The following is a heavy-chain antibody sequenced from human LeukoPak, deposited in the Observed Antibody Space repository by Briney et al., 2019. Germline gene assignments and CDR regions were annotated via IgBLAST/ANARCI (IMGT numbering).Heavy chain of an antibody. CDR1: GNSITSGYY. Sequence: PTETLSLTCAVSGNSITSGYYWGWIRQPLGNGLEWIGEVNHSGSTNYIPSLKSRVTISVDTSKNQYSLNLSSGTAADTAVYYCERGSSWGYRYYFDYWGQGTLVTVSS. CDR2: VNHSGST. J-gene: IGHJ4*02. D-gene: IGHD5-18*01. V-gene: IGHV4-34*01. CDR3: ERGSSWGYRYYFDY.